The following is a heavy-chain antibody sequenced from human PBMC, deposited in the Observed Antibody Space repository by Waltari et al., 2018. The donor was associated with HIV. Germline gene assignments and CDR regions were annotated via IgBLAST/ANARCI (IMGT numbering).Heavy chain of an antibody. CDR1: GDSVSSNSAA. V-gene: IGHV6-1*01. D-gene: IGHD6-19*01. CDR3: AGRTSPYSSGWDDAFDI. Sequence: QVQLQQSGPGLVKPSQTLSLTCAISGDSVSSNSAAWNLIRQSPSRGLEWLGRTYYRSNWYNDYAVSVKSRRTINPDTSKNQFSLQLNSVTPEDTAVYYCAGRTSPYSSGWDDAFDIWGQGTMVTVSS. J-gene: IGHJ3*02. CDR2: TYYRSNWYN.